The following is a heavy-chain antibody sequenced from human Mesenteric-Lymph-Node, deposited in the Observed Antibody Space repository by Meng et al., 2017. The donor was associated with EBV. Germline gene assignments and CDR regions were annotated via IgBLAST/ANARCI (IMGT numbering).Heavy chain of an antibody. CDR1: SGSISNSNW. D-gene: IGHD3-16*02. Sequence: QVQLQESGPGLVKPSGTLSLTCAVSSGSISNSNWWRWVRQPPGKGLQWIGEIFHSGGTNYNPSLKSQVTISVDKSKNQFSLKVNSLTAADTAVYYCARITFGGAIGDWGQGTLVTVSS. J-gene: IGHJ4*02. CDR2: IFHSGGT. V-gene: IGHV4-4*02. CDR3: ARITFGGAIGD.